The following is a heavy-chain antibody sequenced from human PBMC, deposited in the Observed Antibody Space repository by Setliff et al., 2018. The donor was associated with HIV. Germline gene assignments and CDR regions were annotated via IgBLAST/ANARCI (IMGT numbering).Heavy chain of an antibody. D-gene: IGHD4-4*01. CDR3: AREIRAGNYPPYNYYFYMDV. CDR2: INWNSGTL. Sequence: SLRLSCAASGFTFDDYAMHWVRQAPGKGLEWVSGINWNSGTLGYADSVKGRFTISRDNANNSVFLQMSSLSAEDTALYYCAREIRAGNYPPYNYYFYMDVWGKGTTVTVSS. J-gene: IGHJ6*03. CDR1: GFTFDDYA. V-gene: IGHV3-9*01.